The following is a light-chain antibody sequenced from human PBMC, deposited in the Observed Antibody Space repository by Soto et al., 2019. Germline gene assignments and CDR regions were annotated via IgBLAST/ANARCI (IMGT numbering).Light chain of an antibody. CDR3: QQYNSYSLT. CDR2: DAS. Sequence: EIVLTQSPATLSLSPGERATLSCRASQNIDSDLAWYQQRPGQPPRLLIYDASNRAPGIPARFGGSGSGADFTLSISSLEPEDFATYFCQQYNSYSLTFGGGTKVEIK. V-gene: IGKV3-11*01. CDR1: QNIDSD. J-gene: IGKJ4*01.